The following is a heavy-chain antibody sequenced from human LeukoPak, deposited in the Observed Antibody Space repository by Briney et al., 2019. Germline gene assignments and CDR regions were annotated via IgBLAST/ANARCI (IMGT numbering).Heavy chain of an antibody. CDR2: IDWDDDK. D-gene: IGHD2-15*01. CDR1: GFSLSTSGMC. CDR3: ARGGSPAGPWYYYMDV. Sequence: SGPALVKPTQTLTLTCTFSGFSLSTSGMCVSWIRQPPGKALEWLARIDWDDDKYYSTSLKTRLTISKDTSKNQVVLTMTNMDPVDTATYYCARGGSPAGPWYYYMDVWGKGTTVTISS. J-gene: IGHJ6*03. V-gene: IGHV2-70*11.